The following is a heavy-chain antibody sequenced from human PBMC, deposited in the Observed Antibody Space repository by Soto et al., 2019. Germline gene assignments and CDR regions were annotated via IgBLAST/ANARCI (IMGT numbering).Heavy chain of an antibody. J-gene: IGHJ4*02. Sequence: EVQLLESGGGLVQPGGSLRLSCAASGITFTAYAMSWVRQAPGKGLEWVSSISGSGGSTYYADSVKGRLNISRDNSMHTLYLQMNSLRAEDTAVYYCATIIIPAATNFYWGQGTLVTVSS. CDR3: ATIIIPAATNFY. D-gene: IGHD2-2*01. V-gene: IGHV3-23*01. CDR1: GITFTAYA. CDR2: ISGSGGST.